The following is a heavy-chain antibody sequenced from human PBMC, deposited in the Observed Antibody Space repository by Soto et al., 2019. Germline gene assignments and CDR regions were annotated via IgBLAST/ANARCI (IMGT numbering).Heavy chain of an antibody. J-gene: IGHJ4*02. CDR3: AKGFDFWSGPGDY. Sequence: PGGSLRLSCTASGFTFSSYAMNWVRQAPGKGLEWVSAISGGGASTYYADSVKGRFTISRDNSKNTLYLQINNLRADDTALYYCAKGFDFWSGPGDYWGQGTLVTV. CDR1: GFTFSSYA. CDR2: ISGGGAST. D-gene: IGHD3-3*01. V-gene: IGHV3-23*01.